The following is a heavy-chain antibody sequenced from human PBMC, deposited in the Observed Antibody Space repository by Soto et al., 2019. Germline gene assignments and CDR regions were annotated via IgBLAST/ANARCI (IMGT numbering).Heavy chain of an antibody. Sequence: QVQLVQSGAEVKEPGASVKVSCKASGYTFTRYGFSWVRQAPGQGLEWMAWTSADNGDTNYAPKLQGRVTLTTDTSTGTAYMELRSLRSDDTAVYYCARDERRNCTSSTCYYFDYWGQGTLVSVSS. V-gene: IGHV1-18*04. CDR2: TSADNGDT. D-gene: IGHD2-2*01. CDR3: ARDERRNCTSSTCYYFDY. CDR1: GYTFTRYG. J-gene: IGHJ4*02.